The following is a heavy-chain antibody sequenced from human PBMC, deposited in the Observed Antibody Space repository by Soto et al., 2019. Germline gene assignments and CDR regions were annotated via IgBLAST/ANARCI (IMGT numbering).Heavy chain of an antibody. J-gene: IGHJ3*02. CDR2: IYYSGST. Sequence: LETLSLTCTVSGGSISSYYWSWIRQPPGKGLEWIGYIYYSGSTNYNPSLKSRVTISVDTSKNQFSLKLSSVTAADTAVYYCARDQVINQPNDAFDIWGQGTMVTVSS. CDR3: ARDQVINQPNDAFDI. D-gene: IGHD2-21*01. CDR1: GGSISSYY. V-gene: IGHV4-59*01.